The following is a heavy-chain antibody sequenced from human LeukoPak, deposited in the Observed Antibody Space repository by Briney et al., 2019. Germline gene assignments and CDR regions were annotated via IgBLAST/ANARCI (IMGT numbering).Heavy chain of an antibody. D-gene: IGHD2-2*01. CDR2: ISAYKGNT. CDR1: GYTFTSYG. CDR3: ASVWLGYCSSTSCYWFDP. Sequence: RASVKVSCKASGYTFTSYGISWVRPAPGQGLEWMGWISAYKGNTNYVQKLQGRVTMTTDTHTSTAYMELRGLRHDDTPGYYCASVWLGYCSSTSCYWFDPWGQGTLVTVTS. V-gene: IGHV1-18*01. J-gene: IGHJ5*02.